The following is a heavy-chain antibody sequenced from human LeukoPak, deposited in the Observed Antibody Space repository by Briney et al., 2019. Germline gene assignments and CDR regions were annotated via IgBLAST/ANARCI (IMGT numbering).Heavy chain of an antibody. V-gene: IGHV3-66*01. J-gene: IGHJ4*02. D-gene: IGHD6-19*01. CDR1: GFTVSSNY. CDR2: IYSGGST. CDR3: ASKVGPNSSGWYPGGY. Sequence: PGGSLRLSCAASGFTVSSNYMSWVRQAPGKGLEWVSVIYSGGSTYYADSVKGRFTISRDNSKNTLYLQMNSLRAEDTAAYYCASKVGPNSSGWYPGGYWGQGTLVTVSS.